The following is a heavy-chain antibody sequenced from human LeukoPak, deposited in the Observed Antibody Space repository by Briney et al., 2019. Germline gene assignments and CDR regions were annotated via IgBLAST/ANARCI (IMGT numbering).Heavy chain of an antibody. V-gene: IGHV3-74*01. CDR2: INSDGSST. J-gene: IGHJ4*02. D-gene: IGHD3-3*01. CDR3: ATNRITIFGVVTDY. CDR1: GFTFSSYW. Sequence: GGSLRLSCAASGFTFSSYWMHWVRQAPGKGLVWVSRINSDGSSTSYADSVKGRFTISRDNAKNTLYLQMNSLRVEDTAVYYCATNRITIFGVVTDYWGQGTLVTVSS.